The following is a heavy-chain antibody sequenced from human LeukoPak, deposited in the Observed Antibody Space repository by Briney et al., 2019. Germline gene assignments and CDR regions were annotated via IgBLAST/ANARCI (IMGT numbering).Heavy chain of an antibody. J-gene: IGHJ4*02. CDR3: AKVLNYNGSGYFDY. Sequence: GGSLRLSCAASGFTFSSYAMSWVRQAPGKGLEWVSAISGSGGSTHYADSVKGRFTISRDNSKNTLYLQMNSLRAEDTAVYYCAKVLNYNGSGYFDYWGQGTLVTVSS. CDR1: GFTFSSYA. D-gene: IGHD3-10*01. CDR2: ISGSGGST. V-gene: IGHV3-23*01.